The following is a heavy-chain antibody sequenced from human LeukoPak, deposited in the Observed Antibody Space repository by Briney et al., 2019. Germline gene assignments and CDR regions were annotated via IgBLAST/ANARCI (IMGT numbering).Heavy chain of an antibody. V-gene: IGHV3-23*01. Sequence: GGSVRLSCAASGFTFSSYTISWGPQALGKGLGRVSQICVTGETTCYADSVKGLFTISRDNSRNTLYLQMNNVRAEDTAVYYCAKEEPKDYVWGVYRAYYFDHWGQGTLVPVSS. CDR3: AKEEPKDYVWGVYRAYYFDH. CDR2: ICVTGETT. J-gene: IGHJ4*02. CDR1: GFTFSSYT. D-gene: IGHD3-16*01.